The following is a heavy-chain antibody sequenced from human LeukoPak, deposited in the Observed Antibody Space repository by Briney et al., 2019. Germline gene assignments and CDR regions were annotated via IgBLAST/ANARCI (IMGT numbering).Heavy chain of an antibody. V-gene: IGHV3-23*01. CDR1: GVTFSNYA. Sequence: GGSLRLSCVASGVTFSNYAVSWVRQAPEKGLDWVSVISGSAHKIRYADSVKGRFTISRDNSENIVYLQMNNLRVEDTAVYYCAGRPAGYSSGYIHWGQGTLVTVSS. CDR2: ISGSAHKI. D-gene: IGHD5-18*01. J-gene: IGHJ4*02. CDR3: AGRPAGYSSGYIH.